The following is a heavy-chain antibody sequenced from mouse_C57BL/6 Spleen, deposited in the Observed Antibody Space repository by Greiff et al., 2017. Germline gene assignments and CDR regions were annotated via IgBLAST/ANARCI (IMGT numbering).Heavy chain of an antibody. V-gene: IGHV1-42*01. CDR1: GYSFTGYY. J-gene: IGHJ2*01. CDR3: AIYYSNYFDY. Sequence: VQLQQSGPELVKPGASVQISCKASGYSFTGYYMNWVKQSPEKSLEWIGEINPSTGGTTYNQKFKAKATLTVDKSSSTAYMQLKSLTSEDSAVYYCAIYYSNYFDYWGQGTTLTVSS. CDR2: INPSTGGT. D-gene: IGHD2-5*01.